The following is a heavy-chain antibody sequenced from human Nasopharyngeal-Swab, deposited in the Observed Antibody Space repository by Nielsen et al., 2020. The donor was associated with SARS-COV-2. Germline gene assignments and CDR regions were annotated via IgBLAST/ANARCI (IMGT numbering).Heavy chain of an antibody. J-gene: IGHJ3*02. CDR1: GFTFNFYA. V-gene: IGHV3-23*01. CDR3: AKDDVVRGDAFDI. CDR2: ISASGGST. D-gene: IGHD3-10*01. Sequence: GESLKISCIASGFTFNFYAMALVRRTPGRGLQWVSGISASGGSTYYTDSVKGRFAVSRDNSRNTLYLQMHSLRVEDTALYYCAKDDVVRGDAFDIWGQGTMVTVSS.